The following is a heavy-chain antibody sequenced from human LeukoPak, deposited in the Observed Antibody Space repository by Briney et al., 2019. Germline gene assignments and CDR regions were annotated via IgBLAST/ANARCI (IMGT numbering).Heavy chain of an antibody. V-gene: IGHV3-33*06. J-gene: IGHJ4*02. CDR1: GFTFSSYD. CDR2: IWYDGSNK. Sequence: GGSLRLSCAASGFTFSSYDMHWVRQAPGKGLEWVAVIWYDGSNKYYADSVKGRFTISRDNSKNTLYLQMNSLRAEDTAVYYCAKEGPRSAFDYWGQGTLVTVSS. CDR3: AKEGPRSAFDY.